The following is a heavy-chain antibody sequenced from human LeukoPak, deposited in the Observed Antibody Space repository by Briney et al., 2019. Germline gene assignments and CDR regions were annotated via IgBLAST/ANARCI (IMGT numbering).Heavy chain of an antibody. D-gene: IGHD2-15*01. Sequence: SETLSLTCTVSGGSISSSNYYWGWLRQPPGKGLEWIGSLYSSGNTYYNPSLKSRVTISLDKSKNQFSMKLNAVTAADTAVYYCARAVAYYLDYWGQGALVTVSS. V-gene: IGHV4-39*07. J-gene: IGHJ4*02. CDR2: LYSSGNT. CDR1: GGSISSSNYY. CDR3: ARAVAYYLDY.